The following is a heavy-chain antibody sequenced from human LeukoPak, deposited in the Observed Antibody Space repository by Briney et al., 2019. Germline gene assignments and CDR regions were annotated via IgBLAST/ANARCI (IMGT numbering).Heavy chain of an antibody. Sequence: SETLSLTCSVSGGSISSYYWSWIRQPPGKGLEWIGYIYYTGSTNYNPSLNSRVTMSVDTSKNHFSLKLSSVTAADTAVYYCARNWNDLSYFDYWGQGTLVTVSS. CDR3: ARNWNDLSYFDY. CDR1: GGSISSYY. CDR2: IYYTGST. D-gene: IGHD1-1*01. J-gene: IGHJ4*02. V-gene: IGHV4-59*08.